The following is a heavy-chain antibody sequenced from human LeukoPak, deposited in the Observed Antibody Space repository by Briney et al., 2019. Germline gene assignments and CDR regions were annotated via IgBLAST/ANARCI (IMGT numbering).Heavy chain of an antibody. CDR2: IYYSGST. Sequence: NPSETLSLTCTVSGGSISSYYWSWIRQPPGKGLEWIGYIYYSGSTNYNPSLKSRVTISVDTSKNQFSLKLSSVTAADTAVYYCARGGDYGGSRFDPWGQGTLVTVSS. CDR1: GGSISSYY. J-gene: IGHJ5*02. CDR3: ARGGDYGGSRFDP. V-gene: IGHV4-59*01. D-gene: IGHD4-23*01.